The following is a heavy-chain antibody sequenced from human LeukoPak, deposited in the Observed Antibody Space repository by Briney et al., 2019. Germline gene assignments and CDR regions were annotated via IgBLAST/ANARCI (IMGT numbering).Heavy chain of an antibody. Sequence: WGSLKLSCAGPGFTFRGSAVHWVRLASGKVRKWCGRIGSKACSYATVYAASVKGRFTISRDDSKNTAYLQMNSLKTEDTAVYYCTRDYGGTSAMFDYWGQGTLVTVSS. J-gene: IGHJ4*02. D-gene: IGHD4-23*01. CDR3: TRDYGGTSAMFDY. V-gene: IGHV3-73*01. CDR1: GFTFRGSA. CDR2: IGSKACSYAT.